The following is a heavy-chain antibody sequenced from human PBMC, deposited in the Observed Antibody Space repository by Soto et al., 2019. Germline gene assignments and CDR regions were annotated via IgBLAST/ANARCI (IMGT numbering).Heavy chain of an antibody. D-gene: IGHD3-16*02. J-gene: IGHJ4*02. V-gene: IGHV4-59*12. CDR1: GGSISSYY. Sequence: SETLSLTCTVSGGSISSYYWSWIRQPPGKGLEWIGEINHSGSTNYNPSLKSRVTISVDTSKNQFSLKLSSVTAADTAVYYCARGKRVWGSYRDPRAFDYWGQGTLVTVS. CDR3: ARGKRVWGSYRDPRAFDY. CDR2: INHSGST.